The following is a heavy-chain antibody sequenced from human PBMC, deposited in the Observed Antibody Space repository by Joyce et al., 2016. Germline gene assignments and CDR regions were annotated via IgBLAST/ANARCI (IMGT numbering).Heavy chain of an antibody. CDR3: AKDQVGATTNFDS. V-gene: IGHV3-23*01. CDR1: GFTFSSYA. Sequence: EVQLLESGGGLVQPGGSLRLSCAASGFTFSSYAMSWGRQAAGKGLEWVSTLGGSGGSTYYADSVKGRFSISRDNSKNTLFLQMNSLRADDTAVYYCAKDQVGATTNFDSWGQGTLVTVSS. D-gene: IGHD1-26*01. J-gene: IGHJ4*02. CDR2: LGGSGGST.